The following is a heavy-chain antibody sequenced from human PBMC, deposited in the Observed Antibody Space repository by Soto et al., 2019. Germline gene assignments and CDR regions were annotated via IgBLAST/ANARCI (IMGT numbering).Heavy chain of an antibody. D-gene: IGHD2-21*02. CDR3: AYSRCGGDCLQSSSSHYYYGLDV. V-gene: IGHV2-5*02. J-gene: IGHJ6*02. CDR2: IYWDDDK. Sequence: QITLKESGPTLVKPTQTLTLTCTISGFSLNTGGVGVGWIRQPPGKALEWLALIYWDDDKRYSPSLKSRLTITKDTSKNQVVLTMTNMDPLDTATYYCAYSRCGGDCLQSSSSHYYYGLDVWGQGTTVTVSS. CDR1: GFSLNTGGVG.